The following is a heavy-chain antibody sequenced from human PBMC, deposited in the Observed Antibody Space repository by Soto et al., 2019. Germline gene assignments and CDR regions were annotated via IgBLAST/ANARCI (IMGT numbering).Heavy chain of an antibody. J-gene: IGHJ1*01. CDR2: VISASGSV. Sequence: QVQVVQSGAEVKKPGSSVKISCKASGRIFSSFPTSLVRQVPGQGLEWMGGVISASGSVTYAPKFQGRVTMTAVNSAGIGYMELTSLTSEDTAIYYCARVGSRDAYNYVLDQWGPGTMVPVSS. CDR3: ARVGSRDAYNYVLDQ. D-gene: IGHD5-18*01. CDR1: GRIFSSFP. V-gene: IGHV1-69*06.